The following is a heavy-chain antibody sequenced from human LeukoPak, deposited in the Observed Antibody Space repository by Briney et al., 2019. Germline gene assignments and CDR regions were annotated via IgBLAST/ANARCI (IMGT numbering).Heavy chain of an antibody. D-gene: IGHD6-19*01. CDR2: ISGSNSYI. V-gene: IGHV3-21*04. Sequence: GGSLRLSCAASGFTFSSYSMNWVRQAPGKGLEWVSSISGSNSYIYYADSMKGRFTISRDNSKNTLYLQMNSLRAEDTAVYYCAKDGLAVEYYFDYWGQGTLVTVSS. CDR1: GFTFSSYS. CDR3: AKDGLAVEYYFDY. J-gene: IGHJ4*02.